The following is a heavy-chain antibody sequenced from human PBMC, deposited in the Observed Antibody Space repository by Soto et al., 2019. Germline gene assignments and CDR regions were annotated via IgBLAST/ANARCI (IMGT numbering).Heavy chain of an antibody. V-gene: IGHV4-39*01. J-gene: IGHJ6*02. D-gene: IGHD3-3*01. CDR2: IYYSGST. Sequence: SETLSLTCTVSAGSISSSSYYGGWIRQPPGKGLEWIGSIYYSGSTYYNPSLKSRVTISVDTSKNQFSLKLSSVTAADTAVYYCARRQATTIFGVAYYYYGMGVWGQGTTVTVSS. CDR3: ARRQATTIFGVAYYYYGMGV. CDR1: AGSISSSSYY.